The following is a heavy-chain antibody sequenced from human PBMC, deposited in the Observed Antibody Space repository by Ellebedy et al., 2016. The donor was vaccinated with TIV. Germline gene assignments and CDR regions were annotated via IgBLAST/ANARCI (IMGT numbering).Heavy chain of an antibody. CDR3: ARLYYGSGSYYNPRFDY. D-gene: IGHD3-10*01. V-gene: IGHV4-59*01. Sequence: MPSETLSLTCTVSGGSISSYYWSWIRQPPGKGLEWIGYIYYSGSTNDNPTLKSRVTISVDTSKNQFSMKLSSVTAADTAVYYCARLYYGSGSYYNPRFDYWGQGTLVTVSS. CDR2: IYYSGST. J-gene: IGHJ4*02. CDR1: GGSISSYY.